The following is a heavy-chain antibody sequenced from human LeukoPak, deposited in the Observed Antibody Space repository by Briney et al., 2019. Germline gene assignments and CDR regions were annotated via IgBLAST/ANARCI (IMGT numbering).Heavy chain of an antibody. CDR2: ISYDGSNK. D-gene: IGHD6-19*01. V-gene: IGHV3-30*18. J-gene: IGHJ4*02. Sequence: GGSLRLSCAASGLTFSSYWMHWVRQAPGKGLEWVAVISYDGSNKFYEDSVKGRFTISRDNSKNTLHLQMSSLRAEDTAVYYCAKAGYSSGWRNFDYWGQGTLVTVSS. CDR1: GLTFSSYW. CDR3: AKAGYSSGWRNFDY.